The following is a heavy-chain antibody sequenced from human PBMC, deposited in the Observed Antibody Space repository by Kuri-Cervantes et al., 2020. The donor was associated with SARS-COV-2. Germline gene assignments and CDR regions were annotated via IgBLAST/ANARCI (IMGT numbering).Heavy chain of an antibody. J-gene: IGHJ4*02. D-gene: IGHD1-7*01. CDR2: IYSGGST. CDR3: AKVLGVELRLIDY. Sequence: GESLKISCTASGFTFGDDAMSWVRQAPGKGLEWVSVIYSGGSTYYADSVKGRFTISRDNSKNTLYLQMNSLRAEDTAVYYCAKVLGVELRLIDYWGQGTLVTVSS. CDR1: GFTFGDDA. V-gene: IGHV3-53*05.